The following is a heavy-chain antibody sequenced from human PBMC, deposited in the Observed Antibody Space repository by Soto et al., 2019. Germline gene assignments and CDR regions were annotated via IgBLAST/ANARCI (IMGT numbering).Heavy chain of an antibody. CDR2: IYYSEST. J-gene: IGHJ6*02. V-gene: IGHV4-31*03. CDR1: GGSISSGGYY. Sequence: QVQLQESGPGLVKPSQTLSLTCTVSGGSISSGGYYWSWIRQHPGKCLEWIGYIYYSESTYYNAYLKSRVTISVDTSTNQFSLKLSSVAAADTAVYYCARDRVVDATEGDYYGMDVWGQGTTVTVSS. CDR3: ARDRVVDATEGDYYGMDV. D-gene: IGHD2-15*01.